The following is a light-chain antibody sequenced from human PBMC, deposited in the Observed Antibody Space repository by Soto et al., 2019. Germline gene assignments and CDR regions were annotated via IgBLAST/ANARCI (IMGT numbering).Light chain of an antibody. CDR1: QSVSSY. V-gene: IGKV3-11*01. J-gene: IGKJ1*01. CDR3: QQRRYWPVT. Sequence: EIVLTQSPAILSMSPGERATLSCRASQSVSSYFAWYQQKPGQAPRLLIYDASNRATGVPARFSGSGSGTDFTLTISSLEHEDFAVYFCQQRRYWPVTFGQGTKVEIE. CDR2: DAS.